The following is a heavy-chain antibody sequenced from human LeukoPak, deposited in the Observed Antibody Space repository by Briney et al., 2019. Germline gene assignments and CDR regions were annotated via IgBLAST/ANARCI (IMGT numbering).Heavy chain of an antibody. J-gene: IGHJ4*02. CDR2: FYYSGST. V-gene: IGHV4-59*01. Sequence: SETLSLTCTVSGGSISSYYWSWIRQPPGKGLEWIGYFYYSGSTNYNPSLKSRVTISVDTSKNQFSLKLSSVTAADTAVYYCARHWYYDFWSGYYSGFDYWGQGTLVTVSS. D-gene: IGHD3-3*01. CDR1: GGSISSYY. CDR3: ARHWYYDFWSGYYSGFDY.